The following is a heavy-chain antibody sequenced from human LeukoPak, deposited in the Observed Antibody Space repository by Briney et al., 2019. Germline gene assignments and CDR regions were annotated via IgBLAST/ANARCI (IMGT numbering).Heavy chain of an antibody. D-gene: IGHD1-1*01. CDR3: ARGSWYDVGYFDY. V-gene: IGHV4-34*01. Sequence: SETLSLTCAVYGGSFSGYYWSWIRQPPGKGLEWMGEINHSGSTNYNPSLKSRVTISLDTSKNQFSLKLSSVTAADTAVYYCARGSWYDVGYFDYWGQGTLVTVSS. CDR2: INHSGST. CDR1: GGSFSGYY. J-gene: IGHJ4*02.